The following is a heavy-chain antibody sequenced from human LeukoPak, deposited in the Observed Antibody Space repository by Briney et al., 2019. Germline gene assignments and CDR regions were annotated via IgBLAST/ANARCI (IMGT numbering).Heavy chain of an antibody. D-gene: IGHD3-10*01. V-gene: IGHV3-7*01. J-gene: IGHJ5*01. CDR1: GFTFSSYW. CDR3: AKEGAYPIITYDS. Sequence: PGGSLRLSCAASGFTFSSYWMSWVRQAPGKGLEWVANIKQDGSEKYYVDSVKGRFTISRDNAKNSLYLQMNSLRAGDTAVYYCAKEGAYPIITYDSWGQGALVTVSS. CDR2: IKQDGSEK.